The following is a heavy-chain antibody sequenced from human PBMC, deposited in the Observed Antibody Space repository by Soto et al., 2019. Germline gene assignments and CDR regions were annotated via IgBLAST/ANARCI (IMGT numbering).Heavy chain of an antibody. J-gene: IGHJ4*02. D-gene: IGHD6-6*01. Sequence: AASVKVSCKASGYSFTSYGISWVRQAPGQGLEWMGWISAYNGNTNYAQKLQGRVTMTTDTSTSTAYMELRSLRSDDTAVYYCARALGIAARPDLDYWGQGTLVTVSS. CDR2: ISAYNGNT. V-gene: IGHV1-18*01. CDR1: GYSFTSYG. CDR3: ARALGIAARPDLDY.